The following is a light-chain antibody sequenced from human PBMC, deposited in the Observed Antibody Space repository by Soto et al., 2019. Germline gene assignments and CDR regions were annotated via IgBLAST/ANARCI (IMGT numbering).Light chain of an antibody. CDR1: QDISNF. V-gene: IGKV1-27*01. CDR2: GAS. Sequence: DIQMTQSPSSLSASVGDRVTITCRASQDISNFLVWFQQKPGKGPNLLIYGASTLQSGVPSRFSGSGSGTDFTLTISSLQPEYVANSCCQKYNSAPFTFGPGTRVHIK. CDR3: QKYNSAPFT. J-gene: IGKJ3*01.